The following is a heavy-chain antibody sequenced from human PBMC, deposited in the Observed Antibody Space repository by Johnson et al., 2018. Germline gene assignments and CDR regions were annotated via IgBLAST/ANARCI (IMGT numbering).Heavy chain of an antibody. V-gene: IGHV4-31*02. Sequence: QVQLQESGPRLVKPAQTVYLPCTVSGDSISSDGYYWSWVRQRPGKGLERSGFIYYSGGTYYTPSLQTPFTMSVDPSKKQFSLKVTSVTPAATAVYYCARSSRDITSGHAFDIWGPGTMVTVSS. CDR3: ARSSRDITSGHAFDI. J-gene: IGHJ3*02. CDR2: IYYSGGT. CDR1: GDSISSDGYY. D-gene: IGHD3-10*01.